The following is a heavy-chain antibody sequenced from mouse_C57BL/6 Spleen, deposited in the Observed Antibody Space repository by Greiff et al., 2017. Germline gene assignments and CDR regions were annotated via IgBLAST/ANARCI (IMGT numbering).Heavy chain of an antibody. CDR1: GYTFTDYE. V-gene: IGHV1-15*01. J-gene: IGHJ1*03. CDR2: IDPETGGT. Sequence: QVQLKESGAELVRPGASVTLSCKASGYTFTDYEMHWVKQTPVHGLEWIGAIDPETGGTAYNQKFKGKAILTADKSSSTAYMELRSLTSEDSAVYYCTRRGSSLYWYFDVWGTGTTVTVSS. D-gene: IGHD1-1*01. CDR3: TRRGSSLYWYFDV.